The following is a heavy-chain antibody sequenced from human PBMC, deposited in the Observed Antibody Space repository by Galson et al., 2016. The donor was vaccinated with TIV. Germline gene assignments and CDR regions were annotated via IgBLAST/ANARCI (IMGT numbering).Heavy chain of an antibody. Sequence: SVKVSCKASGNSLNELVIHWVRQAPGKGLEWMGGFDPEVSKTVYAQMLQGRVTMAADTSRNTAYMELGSLRFEDTAVYYCATVAWFPGLSLDHWGHGTLVTVSS. CDR1: GNSLNELV. CDR3: ATVAWFPGLSLDH. CDR2: FDPEVSKT. J-gene: IGHJ1*01. V-gene: IGHV1-24*01. D-gene: IGHD2/OR15-2a*01.